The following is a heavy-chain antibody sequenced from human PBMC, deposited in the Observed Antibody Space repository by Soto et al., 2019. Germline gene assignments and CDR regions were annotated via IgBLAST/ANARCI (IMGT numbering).Heavy chain of an antibody. CDR2: ISAYNGNT. Sequence: GASVKVSCKASGYTFTSYGISWVRQAPGQGLEWMGWISAYNGNTNYAQKLQGRVTMTTDTSTSTAYMELRSLRSDDTAVYYCARDRAYCGSPTLWFDPWGQGTLVTVSS. CDR1: GYTFTSYG. D-gene: IGHD2-21*01. V-gene: IGHV1-18*01. J-gene: IGHJ5*02. CDR3: ARDRAYCGSPTLWFDP.